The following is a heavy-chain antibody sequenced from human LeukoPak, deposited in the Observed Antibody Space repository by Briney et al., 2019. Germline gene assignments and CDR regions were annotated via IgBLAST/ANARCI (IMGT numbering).Heavy chain of an antibody. V-gene: IGHV4-61*01. CDR3: ARETSLAGFASGLGFNY. CDR2: IYGSGNT. CDR1: GGSISSTNWW. D-gene: IGHD6-19*01. Sequence: SETLSLTCAVSGGSISSTNWWWSWVRQPPGKGLEWIGYIYGSGNTNYNPSLKSRVTMSIDTSKNQFSLKLTSVTAADTATYYCARETSLAGFASGLGFNYWGQGILVTVSS. J-gene: IGHJ4*02.